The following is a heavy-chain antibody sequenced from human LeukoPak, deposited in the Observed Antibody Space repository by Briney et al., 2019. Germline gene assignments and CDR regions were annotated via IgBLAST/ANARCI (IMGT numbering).Heavy chain of an antibody. D-gene: IGHD5-12*01. CDR3: SHFRVATSDRFDP. CDR1: GFTFSNAW. J-gene: IGHJ5*02. V-gene: IGHV3-15*01. Sequence: GGSLRLSCAPSGFTFSNAWMTWVRQSPRKGLEWLGRIKRTPDGGTTAYAAPVKGRFTVSRDDSKNTLYLQMNGLNTEDTGVYYCSHFRVATSDRFDPWGQGTLVTVSS. CDR2: IKRTPDGGTT.